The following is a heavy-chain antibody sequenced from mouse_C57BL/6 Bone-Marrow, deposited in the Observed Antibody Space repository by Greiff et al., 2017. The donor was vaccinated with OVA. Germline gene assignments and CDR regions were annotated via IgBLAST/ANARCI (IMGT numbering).Heavy chain of an antibody. CDR3: ASPYYYGSSSYAMDY. CDR1: GYTFTDYY. Sequence: EVQLQQSGPELVKPGASVKISCKASGYTFTDYYMNWVKQSHGKSLEWIGDINPNNGGTSYNQKFKGKATLTVDKSSSTAYMELRSLTSEDSAVYYCASPYYYGSSSYAMDYWGQGTSVTVSS. J-gene: IGHJ4*01. V-gene: IGHV1-26*01. CDR2: INPNNGGT. D-gene: IGHD1-1*01.